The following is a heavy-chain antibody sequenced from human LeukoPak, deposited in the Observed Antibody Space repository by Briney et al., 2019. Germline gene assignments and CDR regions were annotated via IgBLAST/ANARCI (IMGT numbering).Heavy chain of an antibody. CDR3: ARAIAAAATTFDY. CDR1: GYSFTSYW. J-gene: IGHJ4*02. Sequence: HGESLKISCKGSGYSFTSYWIGWVRQMPGKGLEWMGIIYPGDSDTRYSPSFQGQVTISADKSISTAYLQWSSLKASDTAMYYCARAIAAAATTFDYWGQGTLVTVSS. V-gene: IGHV5-51*01. D-gene: IGHD6-13*01. CDR2: IYPGDSDT.